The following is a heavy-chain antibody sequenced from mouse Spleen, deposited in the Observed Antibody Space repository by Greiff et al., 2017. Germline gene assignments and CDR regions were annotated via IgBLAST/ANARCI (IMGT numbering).Heavy chain of an antibody. V-gene: IGHV2-9*02. J-gene: IGHJ1*01. CDR2: IWAGGST. D-gene: IGHD4-1*01. CDR1: GFSLTSYG. Sequence: VMLVESGPGLVAPSQSLSITCTVSGFSLTSYGVHWVRQPPGKGLEWLGVIWAGGSTNYNSALMSRLSISKDNSKSQVFLKMNSLQTDDTAMYYCARIWDWYFDVWGAGTTVTVSS. CDR3: ARIWDWYFDV.